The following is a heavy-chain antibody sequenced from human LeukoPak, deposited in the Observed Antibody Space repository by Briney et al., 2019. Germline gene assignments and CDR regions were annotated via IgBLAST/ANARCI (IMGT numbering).Heavy chain of an antibody. V-gene: IGHV3-23*01. CDR3: AKDTGAAAGTDFGY. Sequence: GGSLRLSCAASGLTFRSYAMSWVRQAPGKGLEWVSAISGSGGSTYYADSVKGRFTISRDNSKNTLYLQVNSLRAEDTAVYYCAKDTGAAAGTDFGYWGQGSLVTVSS. CDR1: GLTFRSYA. D-gene: IGHD6-13*01. J-gene: IGHJ4*02. CDR2: ISGSGGST.